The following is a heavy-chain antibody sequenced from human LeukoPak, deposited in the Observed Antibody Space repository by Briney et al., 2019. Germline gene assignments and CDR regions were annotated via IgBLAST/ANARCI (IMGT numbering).Heavy chain of an antibody. Sequence: PGGSLTLSCAASAFTFSSYDMHWVSQGRGKGLEWVSAIGTAGDTYYPGSVKGRFTTSRENAKNSLYLQMNSLRVGDTAVYYCARGRGWGTFDIWGQGTMVTVSS. CDR1: AFTFSSYD. J-gene: IGHJ3*02. D-gene: IGHD3-10*01. V-gene: IGHV3-13*04. CDR2: IGTAGDT. CDR3: ARGRGWGTFDI.